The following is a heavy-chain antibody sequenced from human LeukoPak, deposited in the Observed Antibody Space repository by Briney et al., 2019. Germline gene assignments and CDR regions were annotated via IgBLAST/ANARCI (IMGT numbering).Heavy chain of an antibody. CDR1: GGTFSSYA. J-gene: IGHJ1*01. D-gene: IGHD1-26*01. V-gene: IGHV1-69*05. Sequence: ASVKVSCKASGGTFSSYAISWARQAPGQGLEWMGRIIPIFGTANYAQKFQGRVTITTDESTSTAYMELSSLRSEDTAVYYCARDRHGAYFQHWGQGTLVTVSS. CDR2: IIPIFGTA. CDR3: ARDRHGAYFQH.